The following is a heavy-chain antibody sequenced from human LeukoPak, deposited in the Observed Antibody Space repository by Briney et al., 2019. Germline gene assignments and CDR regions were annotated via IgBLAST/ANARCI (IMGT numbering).Heavy chain of an antibody. V-gene: IGHV1-69*13. D-gene: IGHD6-19*01. CDR1: GGTFSSYA. CDR3: ARDLIAVAGTDSYYYYGMDV. Sequence: GASVKVSCKASGGTFSSYAISWVRQAPGQGLEWMGGIIPIFGTANYAQKFQGRVTITADESTSTAYMELSSLRSEDTAVYYCARDLIAVAGTDSYYYYGMDVWGQGTTVTVSS. CDR2: IIPIFGTA. J-gene: IGHJ6*02.